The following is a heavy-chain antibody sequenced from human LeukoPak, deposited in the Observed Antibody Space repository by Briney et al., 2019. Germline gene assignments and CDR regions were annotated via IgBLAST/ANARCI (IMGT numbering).Heavy chain of an antibody. CDR2: IYYSGST. V-gene: IGHV4-59*01. CDR3: AREGDLGDNWFDP. Sequence: PSETLSLTCTVSGGSISSYYWSWIRQPPGKGLEWIGYIYYSGSTNCNPSLKSRVTISVDTSKNQFSLKLSSVTAADTAVYYCAREGDLGDNWFDPWGQGTLVTVSS. J-gene: IGHJ5*02. CDR1: GGSISSYY. D-gene: IGHD2-21*01.